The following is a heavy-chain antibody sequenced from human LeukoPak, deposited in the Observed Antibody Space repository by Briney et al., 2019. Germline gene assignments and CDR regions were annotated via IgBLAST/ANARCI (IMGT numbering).Heavy chain of an antibody. CDR2: IFNGGST. D-gene: IGHD1-26*01. J-gene: IGHJ1*01. CDR1: GFAVSSNH. Sequence: GALRLSCAASGFAVSSNHTNWVRQAPGKGLEWVSVIFNGGSTYYADSVKGRFTISRDNSKNTLYLQMNSLRAEDTAVYYCATSIVGLTYDEHFQHWGQGTLVTVSS. V-gene: IGHV3-53*01. CDR3: ATSIVGLTYDEHFQH.